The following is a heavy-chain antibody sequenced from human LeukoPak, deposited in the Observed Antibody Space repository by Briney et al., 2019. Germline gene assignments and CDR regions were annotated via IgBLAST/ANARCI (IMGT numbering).Heavy chain of an antibody. CDR2: IYYHENT. CDR1: GGSISSSSDY. J-gene: IGHJ3*02. CDR3: AREADYDILTGYYPNDAFDI. V-gene: IGHV4-39*07. Sequence: PSETLSLTCTVSGGSISSSSDYWGWIRQAPGKGLEWIGSIYYHENTYYNSSLKSRVTISVDTSKNQFSLKLSSVTAADTAVYYCAREADYDILTGYYPNDAFDIWGQGTMVTVSS. D-gene: IGHD3-9*01.